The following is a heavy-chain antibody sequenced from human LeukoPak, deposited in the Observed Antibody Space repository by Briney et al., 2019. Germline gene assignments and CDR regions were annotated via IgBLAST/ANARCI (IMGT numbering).Heavy chain of an antibody. CDR2: IDPSDSYT. V-gene: IGHV5-10-1*01. Sequence: GESLKISCKGSGYSLTSYWISWVRQMPGKGLEWMGRIDPSDSYTNYSPSFQGHVTISADKSISTAYLQWSSLKASDTAMYYCARLPKSNYDSSGYSDYWGQGTLVTVSS. CDR1: GYSLTSYW. J-gene: IGHJ4*02. D-gene: IGHD3-22*01. CDR3: ARLPKSNYDSSGYSDY.